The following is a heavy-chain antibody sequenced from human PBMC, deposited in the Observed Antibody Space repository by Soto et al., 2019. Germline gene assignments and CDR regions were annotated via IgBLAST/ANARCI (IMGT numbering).Heavy chain of an antibody. Sequence: SETLSLTCAVYGGSFSGYYWSWIRQPPGKGLEWIGEINHSGSTNYNPSLKSRVTISVDTSKNQFSLKLSSVTAADTAVYYCACSRGPGPNYYYYYMDVWGKGTTVTVSS. D-gene: IGHD6-13*01. V-gene: IGHV4-34*01. CDR2: INHSGST. CDR3: ACSRGPGPNYYYYYMDV. CDR1: GGSFSGYY. J-gene: IGHJ6*03.